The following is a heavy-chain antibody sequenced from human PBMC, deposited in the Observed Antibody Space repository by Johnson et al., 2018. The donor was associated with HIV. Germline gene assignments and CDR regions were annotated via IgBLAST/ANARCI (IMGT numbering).Heavy chain of an antibody. CDR1: GFTFTNAW. Sequence: VQLVESGGGLVKPGGSLRLSCAASGFTFTNAWMHWVRQAPGKGLEWVGRLKSRTDGETADYAAPVKGRFTISRDDSKNTLYLQMNNLRPEDTALYYCARRLWFRNLYDAFDIWGQGTMVTVSS. CDR2: LKSRTDGETA. CDR3: ARRLWFRNLYDAFDI. J-gene: IGHJ3*02. D-gene: IGHD3-10*01. V-gene: IGHV3-15*01.